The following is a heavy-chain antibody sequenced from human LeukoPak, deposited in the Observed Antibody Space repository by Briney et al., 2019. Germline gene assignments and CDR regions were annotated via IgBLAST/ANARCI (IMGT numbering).Heavy chain of an antibody. J-gene: IGHJ6*02. CDR2: IYSGGST. V-gene: IGHV3-53*01. D-gene: IGHD2-2*01. CDR3: ARGRSAYCSSTSCYYYYYYGMDV. Sequence: GGSLRLSCAASGFTVSSNYMSWVRQAPGKGLEWVSVIYSGGSTYYADSVKGRFTISRDNSKNTLYLQMNSLRAEDTAVYYCARGRSAYCSSTSCYYYYYYGMDVWGQGTTVTVSS. CDR1: GFTVSSNY.